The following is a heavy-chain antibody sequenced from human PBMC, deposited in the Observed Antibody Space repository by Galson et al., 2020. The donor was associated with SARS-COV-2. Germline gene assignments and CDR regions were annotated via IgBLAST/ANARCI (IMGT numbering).Heavy chain of an antibody. CDR1: GGSISSYY. CDR2: IYYSGST. CDR3: ARAEYWSGGRCEGDYDYMDV. J-gene: IGHJ6*03. D-gene: IGHD2-15*01. Sequence: SETLSLTCTVSGGSISSYYWSWIRQPPGKGLEWIGYIYYSGSTNYNPSLKSRVTISVDTSKNQFSLKLSSVTAADTAVYYCARAEYWSGGRCEGDYDYMDVWGKGTTGTVSS. V-gene: IGHV4-59*01.